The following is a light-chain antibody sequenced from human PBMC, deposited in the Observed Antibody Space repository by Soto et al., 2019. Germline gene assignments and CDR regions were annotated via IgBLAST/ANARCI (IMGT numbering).Light chain of an antibody. CDR2: GAS. CDR1: QNVDSKY. V-gene: IGKV3-20*01. J-gene: IGKJ1*01. Sequence: EIVLTQSPGTLSLSPGERATLSCRASQNVDSKYLAWYQQKPGQAPRIIIFGASGMATGIPDRLSGSGSGTEFALTISRLEHEDFEVYYCQPYGSLSWPFGQGTQVEFK. CDR3: QPYGSLSWP.